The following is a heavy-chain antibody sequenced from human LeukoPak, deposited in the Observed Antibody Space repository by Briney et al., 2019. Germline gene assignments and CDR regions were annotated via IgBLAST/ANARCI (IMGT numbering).Heavy chain of an antibody. V-gene: IGHV4-59*08. CDR3: ARLWGGISYYFDY. D-gene: IGHD3-16*01. CDR1: GGSISSYY. CDR2: IYYSGST. J-gene: IGHJ4*02. Sequence: SETLSLTCTVSGGSISSYYGSWIRQPPEEGLEWIGYIYYSGSTNYNPSLKSRVTISVDTSKNQFSLKLSSVTAADTAVYYCARLWGGISYYFDYWGQGTLVTVSS.